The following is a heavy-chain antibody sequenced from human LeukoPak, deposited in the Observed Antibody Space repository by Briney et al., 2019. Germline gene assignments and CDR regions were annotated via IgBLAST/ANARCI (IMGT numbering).Heavy chain of an antibody. D-gene: IGHD6-19*01. Sequence: HPGGSLRLSCAASGFTFSSYAMSWVRQAPGKGLEWVSSISGSGGSKWFADSVKGRITISRDNSDNTLYLQMNRLRAEDTALYYCAKESSVTGPGLLDYWGQGTLVTVSS. CDR2: ISGSGGSK. CDR3: AKESSVTGPGLLDY. CDR1: GFTFSSYA. J-gene: IGHJ4*02. V-gene: IGHV3-23*01.